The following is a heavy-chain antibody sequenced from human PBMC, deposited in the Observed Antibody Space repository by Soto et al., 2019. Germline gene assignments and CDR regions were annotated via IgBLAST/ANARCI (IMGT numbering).Heavy chain of an antibody. CDR3: AKDRVPYSRSWDFDY. D-gene: IGHD6-13*01. Sequence: GGSLRLSCAASGFTFSSYALSRVRQAPGKGLEWVSACGTGGVTYYADSVRGRFTISRDNSKNTVNLQMNRLRAEDTAVYYCAKDRVPYSRSWDFDYWGQGTLVTVSS. CDR1: GFTFSSYA. J-gene: IGHJ4*02. V-gene: IGHV3-23*01. CDR2: CGTGGVT.